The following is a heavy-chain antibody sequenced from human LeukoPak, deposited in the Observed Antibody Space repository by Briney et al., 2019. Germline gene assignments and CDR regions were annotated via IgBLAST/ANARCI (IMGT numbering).Heavy chain of an antibody. Sequence: SETLSLTCAVYGGSFSGYYWSWIRQPPGKGLEWIGEINHSGSTNYNPSLKSRVTISVDTSKNQFSLKLSSVTAADTAVYYCARYWGRWLQSRRTNWFDPWGQGTLVTVSS. CDR2: INHSGST. D-gene: IGHD5-24*01. V-gene: IGHV4-34*01. J-gene: IGHJ5*02. CDR1: GGSFSGYY. CDR3: ARYWGRWLQSRRTNWFDP.